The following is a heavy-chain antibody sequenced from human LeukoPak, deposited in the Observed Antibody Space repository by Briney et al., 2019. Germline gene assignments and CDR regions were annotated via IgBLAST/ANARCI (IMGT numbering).Heavy chain of an antibody. V-gene: IGHV1-8*01. CDR1: GYTFTSYD. Sequence: GASVKVSCKASGYTFTSYDINWVRQATGQGLEWMGWMNPNSGNTGYAQKFQGRVTMTRNTSISTAYMELSSLRSEDTAVYYCARGGQQLVFWKKDNLFDPWGQGTLVTVSS. CDR2: MNPNSGNT. CDR3: ARGGQQLVFWKKDNLFDP. J-gene: IGHJ5*02. D-gene: IGHD6-13*01.